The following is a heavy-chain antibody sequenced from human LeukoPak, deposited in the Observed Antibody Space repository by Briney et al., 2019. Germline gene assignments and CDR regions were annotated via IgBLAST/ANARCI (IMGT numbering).Heavy chain of an antibody. CDR1: GFTFNNAW. D-gene: IGHD5-12*01. Sequence: GGSLRLSCVASGFTFNNAWMSWVRQAPGKGLAWVGRIKSKTDGGTTDYAAPVKGRFTISSDDSKNTLYLEMNSLKTEDTAVYYCTTHSGYDYLSDYWGQGTLVTVSS. CDR2: IKSKTDGGTT. V-gene: IGHV3-15*01. CDR3: TTHSGYDYLSDY. J-gene: IGHJ4*02.